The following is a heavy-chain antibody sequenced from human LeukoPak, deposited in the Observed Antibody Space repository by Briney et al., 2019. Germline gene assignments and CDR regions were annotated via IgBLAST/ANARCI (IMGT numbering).Heavy chain of an antibody. CDR2: ISSSSSYI. CDR1: GFTFSSYS. D-gene: IGHD5-18*01. V-gene: IGHV3-21*01. CDR3: ALYSYGYPYYFDY. J-gene: IGHJ4*02. Sequence: GGSLRLSCAASGFTFSSYSMNWVRQAPGKGLEWVSSISSSSSYIYYADSVKGRFTISRDNAKNSLYLQMNSLRAEDTAVYYCALYSYGYPYYFDYWGQGTLVTVSS.